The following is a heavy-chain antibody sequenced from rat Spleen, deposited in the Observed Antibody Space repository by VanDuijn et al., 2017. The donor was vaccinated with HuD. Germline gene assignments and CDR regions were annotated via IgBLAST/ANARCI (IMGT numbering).Heavy chain of an antibody. J-gene: IGHJ4*01. V-gene: IGHV2S12*01. Sequence: QVQLKESGPGLVQPSQTLSLTCTFSGFSLTNYHVNWVRQPPGKGLEWIAAISSGGSPYYNSALKSRLSISRDTSKSRVFLKMNSLQTEDTAIYFCSGDRHSPGIMDAWGQGASVTVSS. CDR1: GFSLTNYH. CDR2: ISSGGSP. D-gene: IGHD1-4*01. CDR3: SGDRHSPGIMDA.